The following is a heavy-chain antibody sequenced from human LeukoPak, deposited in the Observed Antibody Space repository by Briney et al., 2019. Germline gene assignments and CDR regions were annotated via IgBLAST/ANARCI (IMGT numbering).Heavy chain of an antibody. D-gene: IGHD3-10*01. CDR2: IIPILGIA. J-gene: IGHJ4*02. CDR1: GGTFSSYA. Sequence: SVKVSCKASGGTFSSYAISWVREAPGQGLEWMGRIIPILGIANYAQKFQGRVTITADKSTSTAYMELSSLRSEDTAVYYCAGDSGLTMVRGVNLDYWGQGTLVTVSS. CDR3: AGDSGLTMVRGVNLDY. V-gene: IGHV1-69*04.